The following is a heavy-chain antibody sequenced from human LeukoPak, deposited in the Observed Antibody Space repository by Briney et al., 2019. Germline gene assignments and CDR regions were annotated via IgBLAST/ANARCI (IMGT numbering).Heavy chain of an antibody. Sequence: GGSLRLSCTTSGFPFSTYWLSWVRQAPGKELEWVANINQDGSGEYYAGSVKGRFTIARDNAKNSLYLQMNSLRAEDTAVYYCARDDDVWSGWGHWGRGTLVTVSS. CDR3: ARDDDVWSGWGH. D-gene: IGHD3-3*01. V-gene: IGHV3-7*01. CDR1: GFPFSTYW. J-gene: IGHJ4*02. CDR2: INQDGSGE.